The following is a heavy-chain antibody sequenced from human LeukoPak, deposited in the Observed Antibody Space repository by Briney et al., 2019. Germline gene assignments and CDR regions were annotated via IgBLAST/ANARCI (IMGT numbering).Heavy chain of an antibody. V-gene: IGHV3-11*05. D-gene: IGHD5-24*01. Sequence: PGGSLRLSCAASGFTFSDYYMSWIRQAPGKGLEWVPYISSSSSYTNYADSVKGRFTISRDNAKNSLYLQMNSLRAEDTAVYYCAREPDGYKFFDYWGQGTLVTVSS. CDR2: ISSSSSYT. CDR1: GFTFSDYY. CDR3: AREPDGYKFFDY. J-gene: IGHJ4*02.